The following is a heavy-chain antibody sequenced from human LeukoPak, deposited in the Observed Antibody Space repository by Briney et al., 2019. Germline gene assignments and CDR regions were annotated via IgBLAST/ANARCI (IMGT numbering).Heavy chain of an antibody. Sequence: PGGSLRLSCAASRFTFSSYAMSWVRQAPGKGLEWVSSISSSSSYIYYADSVKGRFTISRDNAKNSLYLQMNSLRAEDTAVYYCARGGWWSSGYEGDYWGQGTLVTVSS. J-gene: IGHJ4*02. D-gene: IGHD3-22*01. CDR3: ARGGWWSSGYEGDY. V-gene: IGHV3-21*01. CDR2: ISSSSSYI. CDR1: RFTFSSYA.